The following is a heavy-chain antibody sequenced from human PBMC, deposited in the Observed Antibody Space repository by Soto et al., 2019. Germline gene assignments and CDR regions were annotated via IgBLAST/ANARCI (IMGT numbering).Heavy chain of an antibody. CDR2: IYYSGST. Sequence: TLPLTCTVSGGSISSYYWSWIRQPPGKGLEWIGYIYYSGSTNYNPSLKSRVTISVDTSKNQFALKLSSVTAADTAVYYCARETERNCGVVIGHAFDSWGQGTMGTGSS. D-gene: IGHD3-3*01. CDR1: GGSISSYY. CDR3: ARETERNCGVVIGHAFDS. V-gene: IGHV4-59*01. J-gene: IGHJ3*02.